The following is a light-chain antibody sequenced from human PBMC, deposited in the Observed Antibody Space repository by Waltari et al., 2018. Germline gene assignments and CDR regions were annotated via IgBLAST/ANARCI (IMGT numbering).Light chain of an antibody. CDR2: GAS. CDR3: QHHNNWPPRWT. J-gene: IGKJ1*01. Sequence: EIVMTQSPATLSVSPGERATLSCKASQSVITNLAWYQQKPGQPPRLLIYGASARATGIPDRFSGSGFGTEFTLAISSLQSEDSAIYYCQHHNNWPPRWTFGQGTKVEIK. CDR1: QSVITN. V-gene: IGKV3-15*01.